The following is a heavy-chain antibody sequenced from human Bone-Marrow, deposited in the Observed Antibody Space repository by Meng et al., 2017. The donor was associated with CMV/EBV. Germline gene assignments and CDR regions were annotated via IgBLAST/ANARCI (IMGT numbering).Heavy chain of an antibody. J-gene: IGHJ6*02. Sequence: ASVKVSCKASGYTFTGYYMHWVRQAPGQGLEWMGWINPNSGGTNYAQKFQGRVTMTRDTSISTAYMELSRLRSDDTAGYYCARDDTVPAATQPDYYYYGMDVWGQGTTVTVSS. D-gene: IGHD2-2*01. CDR3: ARDDTVPAATQPDYYYYGMDV. CDR2: INPNSGGT. V-gene: IGHV1-2*02. CDR1: GYTFTGYY.